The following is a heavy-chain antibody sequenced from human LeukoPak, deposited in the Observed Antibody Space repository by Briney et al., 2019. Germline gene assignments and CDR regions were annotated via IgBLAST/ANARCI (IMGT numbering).Heavy chain of an antibody. CDR3: ARGIPVITMVRGVPPPNDAFDI. J-gene: IGHJ3*02. CDR1: GFTFSDYN. Sequence: GGSLRLSCAASGFTFSDYNMRWIRQAPGKGLEWVSSISSSSSYIYYADSVKGRFTISRDNAKNSLYLQMNSLRAEDTAVYYCARGIPVITMVRGVPPPNDAFDIWGQGTMVTVSS. V-gene: IGHV3-21*01. CDR2: ISSSSSYI. D-gene: IGHD3-10*01.